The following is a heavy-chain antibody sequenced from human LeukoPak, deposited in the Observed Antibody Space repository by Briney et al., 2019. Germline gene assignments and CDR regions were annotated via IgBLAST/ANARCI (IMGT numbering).Heavy chain of an antibody. V-gene: IGHV4-59*08. CDR1: GGSISSYY. Sequence: SETLSLTCTVSGGSISSYYWSWIRQPPGKGLEWIGYIYYSGSTNYNPSLKSRVTISVDTSKNQFSLKLSSVTAADTAVYYCARGPQPSSGYYYLDYWGQGTLVTVSS. CDR2: IYYSGST. J-gene: IGHJ4*02. CDR3: ARGPQPSSGYYYLDY. D-gene: IGHD3-22*01.